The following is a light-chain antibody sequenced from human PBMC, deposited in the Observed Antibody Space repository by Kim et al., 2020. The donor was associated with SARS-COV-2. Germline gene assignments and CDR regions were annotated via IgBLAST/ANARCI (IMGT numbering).Light chain of an antibody. CDR2: DAS. CDR3: QQFNSYPT. Sequence: AIQLTQSPSSLSASVGDRVTITCRASQGISSALAWYQQKPGKAPKLLIYDASSLESGVPSRFSGSGSGTDFTLTISSLQPEDFATYYCQQFNSYPTFVGGTKVDIK. V-gene: IGKV1-13*02. CDR1: QGISSA. J-gene: IGKJ4*01.